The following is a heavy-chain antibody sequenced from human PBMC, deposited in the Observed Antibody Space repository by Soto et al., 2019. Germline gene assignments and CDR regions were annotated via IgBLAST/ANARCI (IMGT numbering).Heavy chain of an antibody. CDR1: GFTFSSYG. CDR3: ARGQANYDYVWGSYRPTYYFDY. Sequence: QVQLVESGGGVVQPGRSLRLSCAASGFTFSSYGMHWVRQAPGKGLEWVAVIWYDGSNKYYADSVKGRFTISRDNSKNTLYLQMNSLRAADTAVYYCARGQANYDYVWGSYRPTYYFDYWGQGTLVTVSS. CDR2: IWYDGSNK. V-gene: IGHV3-33*01. J-gene: IGHJ4*02. D-gene: IGHD3-16*02.